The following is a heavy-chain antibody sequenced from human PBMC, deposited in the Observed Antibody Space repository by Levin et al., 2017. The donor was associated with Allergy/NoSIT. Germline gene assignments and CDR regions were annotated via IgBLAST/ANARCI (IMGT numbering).Heavy chain of an antibody. CDR2: IKSKTDGGTT. CDR1: GFTFSNAW. Sequence: GGSLRLSCAASGFTFSNAWMSWVRQAPGKGLEWVGRIKSKTDGGTTDYAAPVKGRFTISRDDSKNTLYLQMNSLKTEDTAVYYCTTTHSGSYYFDYWGQGTLVTVSS. D-gene: IGHD1-26*01. J-gene: IGHJ4*02. V-gene: IGHV3-15*01. CDR3: TTTHSGSYYFDY.